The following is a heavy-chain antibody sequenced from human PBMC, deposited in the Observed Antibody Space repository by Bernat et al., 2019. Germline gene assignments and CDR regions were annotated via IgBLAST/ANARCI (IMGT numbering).Heavy chain of an antibody. CDR3: ARGSASAWTDDSFDI. V-gene: IGHV3-74*01. CDR1: GFTFSSYW. J-gene: IGHJ3*02. Sequence: EVQLVESGGGLVQPGGSLRLSCAASGFTFSSYWMHWVRQAPGKGLVWVSRINSDGVRTRDADSVKGRFTISRDNAKNTLYLQMNSLRDEDTAVYYCARGSASAWTDDSFDIWGQGTVVTVSS. D-gene: IGHD6-19*01. CDR2: INSDGVRT.